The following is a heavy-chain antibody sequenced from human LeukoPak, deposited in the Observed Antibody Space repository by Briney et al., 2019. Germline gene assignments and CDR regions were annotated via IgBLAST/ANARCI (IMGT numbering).Heavy chain of an antibody. CDR1: GYTFTAYQ. Sequence: ASVKVSCKTSGYTFTAYQIHWVRQAPGQGLEWMGWINPNSGDRKHGQAFQDRVTLTRDTSISTAYMELRRLKSDDTAVYFCARGPRGAPWGLDSWGQGTLVTVSS. CDR2: INPNSGDR. V-gene: IGHV1-2*02. D-gene: IGHD2-21*01. J-gene: IGHJ5*01. CDR3: ARGPRGAPWGLDS.